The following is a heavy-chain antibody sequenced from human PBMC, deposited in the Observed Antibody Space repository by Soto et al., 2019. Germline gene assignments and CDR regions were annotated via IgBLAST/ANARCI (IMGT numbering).Heavy chain of an antibody. CDR2: ISSSSSYT. J-gene: IGHJ2*01. CDR3: ARDLEQWLHSTATFAL. Sequence: QVQLVESGGGLVKPGGSLRLSCAASGFTVSDYYMSWIRQAPGKGLEWVSYISSSSSYTNYEDSVKGRFTISRDNAKKSLYLQMNSLRAEDTAVYYCARDLEQWLHSTATFALWGRGTLVTVSS. CDR1: GFTVSDYY. V-gene: IGHV3-11*06. D-gene: IGHD6-19*01.